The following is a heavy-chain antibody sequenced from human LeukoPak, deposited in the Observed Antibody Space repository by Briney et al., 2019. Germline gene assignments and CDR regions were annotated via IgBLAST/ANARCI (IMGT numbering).Heavy chain of an antibody. Sequence: SQTLSLTCTVSGGSISSGDYYWSWIRQPPGKGLEWIGYIYYSGSTYYNPSLKSRVTISVDTSKNQFSLKLSSVTAADTAVYYCARDGGSYRDFEYWGQGTLVTVSS. CDR2: IYYSGST. CDR1: GGSISSGDYY. V-gene: IGHV4-30-4*08. J-gene: IGHJ4*02. CDR3: ARDGGSYRDFEY. D-gene: IGHD1-26*01.